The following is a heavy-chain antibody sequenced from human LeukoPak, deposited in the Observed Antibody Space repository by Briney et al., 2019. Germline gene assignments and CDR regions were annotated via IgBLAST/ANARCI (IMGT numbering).Heavy chain of an antibody. J-gene: IGHJ6*03. CDR3: ARVGALPLGYCSSTSCLDYYMDV. Sequence: SVKVSCKASGGTFSSYAISWVRQAPGQGLEWMGGIIPIFGTANYAQKFQGRVTITADESTSTAHMELSSLRSEDTAVYYCARVGALPLGYCSSTSCLDYYMDVWGKGTTVTVSS. CDR1: GGTFSSYA. D-gene: IGHD2-2*01. V-gene: IGHV1-69*13. CDR2: IIPIFGTA.